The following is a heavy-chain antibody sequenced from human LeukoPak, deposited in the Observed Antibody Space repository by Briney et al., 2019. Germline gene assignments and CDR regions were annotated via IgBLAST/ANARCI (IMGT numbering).Heavy chain of an antibody. J-gene: IGHJ4*02. D-gene: IGHD6-13*01. CDR3: ARSLPYGTTWYGRSDF. CDR1: GFAFNSQT. CDR2: IRQDGDTK. V-gene: IGHV3-7*03. Sequence: GGSLRLSCAASGFAFNSQTMSWVRQAPGKGLEWVANIRQDGDTKYYVDSVKGRFTISRDNAMNSLYLQMNSLRAEDTAIYYCARSLPYGTTWYGRSDFWGQGTLVTVSS.